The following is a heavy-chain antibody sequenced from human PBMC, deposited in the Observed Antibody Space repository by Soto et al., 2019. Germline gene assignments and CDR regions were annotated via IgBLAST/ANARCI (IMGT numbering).Heavy chain of an antibody. J-gene: IGHJ4*02. V-gene: IGHV4-59*01. D-gene: IGHD3-16*02. CDR2: IYYSGST. CDR1: VGTISSFY. CDR3: ARDVRYDYVWGSYRYTGFDY. Sequence: SLTLSLTYSVSVGTISSFYWCWILQKTGKGLEWIGYIYYSGSTNYNPSLKSRVTISVDTSKNQFSLKLSSVTAADTSVYYCARDVRYDYVWGSYRYTGFDYWGQGTLVTVSS.